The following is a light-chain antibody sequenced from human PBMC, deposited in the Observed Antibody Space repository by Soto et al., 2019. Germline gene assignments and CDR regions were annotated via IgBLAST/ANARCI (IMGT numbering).Light chain of an antibody. J-gene: IGKJ1*01. Sequence: DIQMTQSPSSLSASVGDRVTITCRASQDISNYLAWYQQQPGKAPKLLIYVASTLQTGVPSRFSGSGSGTEFTLTISSLQPEDFATYYCQKHNSDPWTFGQGTKVEIK. CDR3: QKHNSDPWT. CDR1: QDISNY. V-gene: IGKV1-27*01. CDR2: VAS.